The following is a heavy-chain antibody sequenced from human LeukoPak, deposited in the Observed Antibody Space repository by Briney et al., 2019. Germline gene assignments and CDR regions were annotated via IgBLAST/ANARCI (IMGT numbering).Heavy chain of an antibody. CDR3: ARVVVMRGRWLDY. D-gene: IGHD3-22*01. J-gene: IGHJ4*02. V-gene: IGHV4-30-4*01. Sequence: SETLSLTCTVSGGSISSGDYYWRWIRQPPGKGLEWIVYIYYSGSTYYNPSLKSRITISVDTSKNQFSLKLSSVTAADTAVYYCARVVVMRGRWLDYWGQGTLVTVSS. CDR1: GGSISSGDYY. CDR2: IYYSGST.